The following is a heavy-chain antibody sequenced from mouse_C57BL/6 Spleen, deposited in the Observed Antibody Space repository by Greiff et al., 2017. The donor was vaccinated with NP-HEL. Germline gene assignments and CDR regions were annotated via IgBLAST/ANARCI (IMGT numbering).Heavy chain of an antibody. CDR2: ISSGGSYT. CDR3: ARHNDYDSMDY. Sequence: EVQLQESGGDLVKPGGSLKLSCAASGFTFSSYGMSWVRQTPDKRLEWVATISSGGSYTYYPDSVKGRFTISRDNAKNTLYLQMSSLKSEDTAMYYCARHNDYDSMDYWGQGTSVTVSS. J-gene: IGHJ4*01. CDR1: GFTFSSYG. V-gene: IGHV5-6*01. D-gene: IGHD2-4*01.